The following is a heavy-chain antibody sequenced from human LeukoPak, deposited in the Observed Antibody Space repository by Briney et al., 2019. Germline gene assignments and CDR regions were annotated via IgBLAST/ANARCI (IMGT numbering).Heavy chain of an antibody. CDR1: GYTFTGYY. CDR3: ARALKGYCSSTSCLRGLDY. J-gene: IGHJ4*02. Sequence: ASVKVSCKASGYTFTGYYMHWVRQAPGQGLEWMGWINPNSGGTIYAQKFQGRVTMTRGTSISTAYMELSRLRSDDTAVYYCARALKGYCSSTSCLRGLDYWGQGTLVTVSS. D-gene: IGHD2-2*01. V-gene: IGHV1-2*02. CDR2: INPNSGGT.